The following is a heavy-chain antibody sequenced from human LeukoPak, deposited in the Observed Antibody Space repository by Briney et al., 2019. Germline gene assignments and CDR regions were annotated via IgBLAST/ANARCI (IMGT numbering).Heavy chain of an antibody. Sequence: SETLSLTCAVYGGSFSGYYWSWIRQRPGEGLEWIGYIYYSGSTYYNPSLKSRVTISVDTSKNHFSLKLTSVTAADTAVYYCSRGSAVDALHIWGQGTMVTVSS. D-gene: IGHD6-13*01. J-gene: IGHJ3*02. V-gene: IGHV4-31*11. CDR2: IYYSGST. CDR3: SRGSAVDALHI. CDR1: GGSFSGYY.